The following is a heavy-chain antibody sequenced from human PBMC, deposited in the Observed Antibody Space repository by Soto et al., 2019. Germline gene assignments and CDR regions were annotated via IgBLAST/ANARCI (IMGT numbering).Heavy chain of an antibody. J-gene: IGHJ4*02. CDR1: GFSLTTGRVG. CDR2: IHWNDDN. D-gene: IGHD2-15*01. Sequence: QITLEETGPTLVKPTQTLTLTCTFSGFSLTTGRVGVGWIRRPPGKALEWLAVIHWNDDNHYSPSLTSRLTITKDTSKNQVVLTLTNMDPVDTATYYCTHRLVGSGQGYWGQGTLVTVSS. CDR3: THRLVGSGQGY. V-gene: IGHV2-5*01.